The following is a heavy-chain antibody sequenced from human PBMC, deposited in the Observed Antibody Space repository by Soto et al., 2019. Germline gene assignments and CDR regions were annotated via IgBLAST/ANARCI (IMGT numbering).Heavy chain of an antibody. V-gene: IGHV3-21*01. D-gene: IGHD3-9*01. J-gene: IGHJ4*02. CDR1: EFIFSGDS. CDR3: ASSIYISRYSDRFGGR. CDR2: ISSSSSYI. Sequence: WGCVRHSCAAAEFIFSGDSMNWVHQAPGKELEWVSSISSSSSYIYYADSVKCRFTISRDNAKNSLYLQMNSLRAEDTAVYYCASSIYISRYSDRFGGRWGWGTLLAISS.